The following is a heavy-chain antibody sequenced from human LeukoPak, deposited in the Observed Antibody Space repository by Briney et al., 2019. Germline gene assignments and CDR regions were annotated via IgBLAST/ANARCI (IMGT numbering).Heavy chain of an antibody. D-gene: IGHD5-18*01. V-gene: IGHV1-69*04. CDR3: ARVDTAMVIDY. Sequence: AASVKVSCKASGGTFSSYAISWVRQAPGQGLEWMGRIIPILGIANYAQKFQGRVTITADKSTSTAYMELSSLRSEDTAVYYCARVDTAMVIDYWGQGTLVTVPS. CDR1: GGTFSSYA. J-gene: IGHJ4*02. CDR2: IIPILGIA.